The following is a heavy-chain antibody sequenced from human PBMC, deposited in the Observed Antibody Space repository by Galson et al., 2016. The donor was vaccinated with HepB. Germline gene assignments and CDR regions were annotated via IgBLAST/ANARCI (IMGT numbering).Heavy chain of an antibody. CDR1: GFTFSRYW. D-gene: IGHD4-23*01. J-gene: IGHJ4*02. CDR3: ATRGGGNPLFGY. Sequence: SLRLSCAASGFTFSRYWIHWVRQAPGKGLVWVSRINRDGSSISYVDSVKGRFTISRDHAKNTRYLQMNSLRAEDTAVYYCATRGGGNPLFGYWGQGTLVTVSS. V-gene: IGHV3-74*01. CDR2: INRDGSSI.